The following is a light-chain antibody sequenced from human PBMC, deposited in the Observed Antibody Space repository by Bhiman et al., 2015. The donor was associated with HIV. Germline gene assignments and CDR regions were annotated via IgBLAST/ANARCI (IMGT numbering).Light chain of an antibody. CDR1: KLGHKY. J-gene: IGLJ1*01. CDR3: QAWDRSSAQYV. V-gene: IGLV3-1*01. Sequence: SYELTQPPSVSVSPGQTASITCSADKLGHKYACWYQQKPGQSPVLVIYQDNKRPSGIPERFSGSNSGNTATLTISGTQPMDEADYYCQAWDRSSAQYVFGNGTKVTVL. CDR2: QDN.